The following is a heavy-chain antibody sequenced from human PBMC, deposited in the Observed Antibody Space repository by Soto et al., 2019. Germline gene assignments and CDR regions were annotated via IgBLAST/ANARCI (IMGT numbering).Heavy chain of an antibody. D-gene: IGHD2-15*01. J-gene: IGHJ2*01. Sequence: PSETLSLTCNVSGDSLNNSNYYWGWIRQPPGKGLECIGTIYYSGSAYYNPSLESRVTISVDTSKNQFSLKVNSVTATDTAVYYCARGPYCIGGTCYSDWYFDLWGSGTLVTVSS. CDR3: ARGPYCIGGTCYSDWYFDL. CDR2: IYYSGSA. CDR1: GDSLNNSNYY. V-gene: IGHV4-39*01.